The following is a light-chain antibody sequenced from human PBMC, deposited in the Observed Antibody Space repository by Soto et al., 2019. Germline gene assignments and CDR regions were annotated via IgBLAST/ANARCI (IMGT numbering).Light chain of an antibody. V-gene: IGLV2-14*01. CDR1: SSDVGGYNY. CDR3: NSRTSSGSSV. J-gene: IGLJ2*01. CDR2: EVS. Sequence: QSVLTQPASVSGSPGQSITISCTGASSDVGGYNYVSWYQQHPGRAPKLMLYEVSKRPSGVSNRFSGSKSGNTASLTISGLQADDEAEYYCNSRTSSGSSVFGGGTQLTV.